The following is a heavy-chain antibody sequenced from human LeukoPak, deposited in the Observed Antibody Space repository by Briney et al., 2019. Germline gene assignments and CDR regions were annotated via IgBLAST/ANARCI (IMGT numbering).Heavy chain of an antibody. CDR1: GFTVSANY. D-gene: IGHD1-1*01. J-gene: IGHJ4*02. CDR3: LRDFAGH. CDR2: MYSNGDT. V-gene: IGHV3-66*01. Sequence: QPGGSLRLSCVASGFTVSANYMTWVRQAPGKGLEWVSLMYSNGDTYYAESVKGRFTLSRDNSKNTLYLQMNSLRAEDTAVYYCLRDFAGHWGQGTLVTVSS.